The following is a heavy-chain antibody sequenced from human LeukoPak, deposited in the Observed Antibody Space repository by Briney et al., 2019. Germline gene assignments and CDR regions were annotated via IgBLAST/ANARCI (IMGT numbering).Heavy chain of an antibody. D-gene: IGHD2-15*01. Sequence: GGSLRLSCAASGFTFSSYWMSWVRQAPGKGLEWVANIKQDGSEKYYVDSVKGRFTISRDNSRNTVYLQMNNLRADDTAMYYCAGYGGSSLWGQGTLVTVS. J-gene: IGHJ4*02. CDR1: GFTFSSYW. CDR3: AGYGGSSL. CDR2: IKQDGSEK. V-gene: IGHV3-7*01.